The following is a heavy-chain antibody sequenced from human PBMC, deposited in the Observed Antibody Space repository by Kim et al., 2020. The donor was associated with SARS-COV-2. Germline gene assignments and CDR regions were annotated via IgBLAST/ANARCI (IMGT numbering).Heavy chain of an antibody. CDR2: ISSSSSYI. CDR1: GFTFSSYS. D-gene: IGHD2-15*01. Sequence: GGSLRLSCAASGFTFSSYSMNWVRQAPGKGLEWVSSISSSSSYIYYADSVKGRFTISRDNAKNSLYLQMNSLRAEDTAVYYCARGPGGAADYDYWGQGTLVTVSS. CDR3: ARGPGGAADYDY. V-gene: IGHV3-21*01. J-gene: IGHJ4*02.